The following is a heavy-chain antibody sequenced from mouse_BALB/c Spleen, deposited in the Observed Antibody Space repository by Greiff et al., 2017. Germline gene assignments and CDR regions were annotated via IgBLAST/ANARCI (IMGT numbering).Heavy chain of an antibody. D-gene: IGHD1-1*01. CDR2: IRHKANGYTT. J-gene: IGHJ1*01. V-gene: IGHV7-3*02. Sequence: EVQVVESGAGLVQPGGSLRLSCATSGFTFTDYYMSWVRQPPGKALEWLGFIRHKANGYTTEYSVSVKGRFTISRDNSQSILYLQMNTLRAEDSATYYCARNYYGSSLYFDDWGAGTTVTVSS. CDR1: GFTFTDYY. CDR3: ARNYYGSSLYFDD.